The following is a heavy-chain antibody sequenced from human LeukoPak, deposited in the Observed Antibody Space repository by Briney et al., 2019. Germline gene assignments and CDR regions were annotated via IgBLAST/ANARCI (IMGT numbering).Heavy chain of an antibody. Sequence: SETLSLTCAVYGGSFSCYYWSWIRQPPGKGLEWIGEINHSGSTNYNPSLKSRVTISVDTSKNQFSLKLSSVTAADTAVYYCARPSSSWYHAFDIWGQGTMVTVSS. V-gene: IGHV4-34*01. CDR3: ARPSSSWYHAFDI. D-gene: IGHD6-13*01. J-gene: IGHJ3*02. CDR1: GGSFSCYY. CDR2: INHSGST.